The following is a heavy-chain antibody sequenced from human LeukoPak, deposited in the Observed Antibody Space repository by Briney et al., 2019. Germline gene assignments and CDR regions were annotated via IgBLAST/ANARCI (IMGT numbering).Heavy chain of an antibody. CDR2: ISSSSSYI. D-gene: IGHD6-6*01. V-gene: IGHV3-21*01. J-gene: IGHJ4*02. Sequence: GGSLRLSCAASGFTFSSYSMNWVRQAPGKGLEWVSSISSSSSYIYYADSVKGRFTISRDNAKNSLYLQMNSLRAEDTAVYYCARGSNAARLDYSGQWGQGTLDTVSS. CDR3: ARGSNAARLDYSGQ. CDR1: GFTFSSYS.